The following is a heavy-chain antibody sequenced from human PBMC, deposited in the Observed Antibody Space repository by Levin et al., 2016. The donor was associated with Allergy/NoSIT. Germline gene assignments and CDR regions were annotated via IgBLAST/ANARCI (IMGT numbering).Heavy chain of an antibody. V-gene: IGHV4-31*03. J-gene: IGHJ4*02. CDR1: GGSISSGGYF. D-gene: IGHD3-22*01. Sequence: SETLSLTCTVSGGSISSGGYFWSWIRQHPGKGLEWIGYIYYSGSTYYNPSLKSRVTMSLDTSKNQFSLKLSSVTAADTAVYYCARWLVGLGGYFYLFDYWGQGSLVTVSS. CDR3: ARWLVGLGGYFYLFDY. CDR2: IYYSGST.